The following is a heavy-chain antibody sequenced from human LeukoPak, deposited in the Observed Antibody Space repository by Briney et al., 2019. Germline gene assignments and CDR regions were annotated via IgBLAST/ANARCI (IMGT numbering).Heavy chain of an antibody. Sequence: ASVKVSCKASGYSVNNYGISWVRQAPGQGLEWMGWISAYKGNTNYAQKLQGRVSMTTDKSTSTAYMELSSLRSEDTAVYYCARGVRSFYFDYWGQGTLVTVSS. CDR3: ARGVRSFYFDY. CDR2: ISAYKGNT. CDR1: GYSVNNYG. V-gene: IGHV1-18*04. J-gene: IGHJ4*02. D-gene: IGHD3-10*01.